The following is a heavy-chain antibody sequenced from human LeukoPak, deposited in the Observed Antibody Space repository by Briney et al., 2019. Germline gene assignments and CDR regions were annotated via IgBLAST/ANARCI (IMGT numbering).Heavy chain of an antibody. CDR2: IYYSGST. Sequence: PSETLSLTCTVSGGSISSYYWSRIRQPPGKGLEWIGYIYYSGSTNYNPSLKSRVTISVDTSKNQFSLKLSSVNAADTAVYYCARAYGYVFGYWGQGTRVTVSS. V-gene: IGHV4-59*01. D-gene: IGHD5-18*01. CDR1: GGSISSYY. J-gene: IGHJ4*02. CDR3: ARAYGYVFGY.